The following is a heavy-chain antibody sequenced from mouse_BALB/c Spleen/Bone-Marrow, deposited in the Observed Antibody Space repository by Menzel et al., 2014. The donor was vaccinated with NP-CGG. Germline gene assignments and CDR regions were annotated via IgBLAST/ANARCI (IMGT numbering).Heavy chain of an antibody. Sequence: EVKLVESGPGLVKPSQSLSLTCTVTGYSITSDYAWNWIRQFPGNKLAWMGYISYSGSTSYNPSLKSRISITRDTSKNQFFLQLNSVTTEDTATYYCAYRYAYWGQGTLVTVSA. J-gene: IGHJ3*01. V-gene: IGHV3-2*02. CDR3: AYRYAY. CDR1: GYSITSDYA. CDR2: ISYSGST. D-gene: IGHD2-14*01.